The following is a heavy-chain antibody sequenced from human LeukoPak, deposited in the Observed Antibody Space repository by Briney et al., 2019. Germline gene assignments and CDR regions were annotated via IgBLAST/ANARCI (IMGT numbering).Heavy chain of an antibody. V-gene: IGHV4-34*01. CDR3: ARGDYGDYETSWFDP. D-gene: IGHD4-17*01. J-gene: IGHJ5*02. CDR2: INHSGST. Sequence: PWETLSLTCAVYGGSFSGYYWSWIRQPPGKGLELIGEINHSGSTNYNPSLKSRLTISVDTSKNQFSLKLSSVTAADTAVYYCARGDYGDYETSWFDPWGQGTLVTVSS. CDR1: GGSFSGYY.